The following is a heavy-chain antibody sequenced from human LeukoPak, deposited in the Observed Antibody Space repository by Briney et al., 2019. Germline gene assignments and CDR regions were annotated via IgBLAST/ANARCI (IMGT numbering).Heavy chain of an antibody. CDR3: ARDPRNEGFDP. CDR2: ISGDGSNR. CDR1: GFTLSYYC. Sequence: GGSLRLSCAASGFTLSYYCMHWVRQGSGKWLVWVSSISGDGSNRHYAESVRGRFTNPRDNAKNTLYAEMNSLRAEDTAVYYRARDPRNEGFDPWGQGTLVTVSS. J-gene: IGHJ5*02. D-gene: IGHD1-1*01. V-gene: IGHV3-74*01.